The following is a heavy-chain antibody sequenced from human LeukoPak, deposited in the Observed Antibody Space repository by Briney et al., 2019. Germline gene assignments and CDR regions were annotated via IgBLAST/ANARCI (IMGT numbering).Heavy chain of an antibody. J-gene: IGHJ6*02. D-gene: IGHD5-18*01. CDR2: ISGSGGST. CDR1: GFTFSSYA. V-gene: IGHV3-23*01. Sequence: PGGSLRLSCAASGFTFSSYAMSWVRQAPGKGLEWVSAISGSGGSTYYADSVKGRFTISRDIAKNSLYLQMNSLRAEDTAVYYCARSQDTAMVYYYYGMDVWGQGTMVTVSS. CDR3: ARSQDTAMVYYYYGMDV.